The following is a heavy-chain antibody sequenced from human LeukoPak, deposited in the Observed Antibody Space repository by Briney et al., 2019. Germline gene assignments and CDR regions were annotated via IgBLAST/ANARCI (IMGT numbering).Heavy chain of an antibody. CDR3: ARLHPTHYYGSGSGDY. J-gene: IGHJ4*02. V-gene: IGHV5-51*01. CDR2: IYPGDSDT. Sequence: GESLKISCKGSGYSFTSYWIGWVRQMPGKGLEWMGVIYPGDSDTRYSPSFQGQVTISADKSISTAYLQWSSLKASDTAMHYCARLHPTHYYGSGSGDYWGQGTLVTVSS. D-gene: IGHD3-10*01. CDR1: GYSFTSYW.